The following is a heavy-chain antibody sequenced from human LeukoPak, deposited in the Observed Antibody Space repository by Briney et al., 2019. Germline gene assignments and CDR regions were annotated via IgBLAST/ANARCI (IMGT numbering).Heavy chain of an antibody. CDR1: GDSISSGDYY. CDR2: IYYSGST. D-gene: IGHD3-3*01. CDR3: ARKRITIFGVVINFDY. V-gene: IGHV4-30-4*01. Sequence: SQTLSLTCTVSGDSISSGDYYWSWIRQPPGKGPEWNGYIYYSGSTYYNPSLKSRVTISVDTSKNQFSLKLSSVTAADTAVYYCARKRITIFGVVINFDYWGQGTLVTVSS. J-gene: IGHJ4*02.